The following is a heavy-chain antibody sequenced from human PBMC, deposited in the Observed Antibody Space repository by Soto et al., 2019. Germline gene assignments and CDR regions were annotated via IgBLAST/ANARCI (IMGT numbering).Heavy chain of an antibody. J-gene: IGHJ4*02. V-gene: IGHV3-15*01. CDR3: STGHGGN. CDR1: GFTLSNAW. Sequence: EVQLVESGGGLVKPGGSLRLSCAASGFTLSNAWMSWVRQAPGKGLECVGRIKSTSDGGTADYAAPVKGRFTISRDDSKNTLNLQMDSLKTEDTAVYYCSTGHGGNWGRGTLVTVSS. CDR2: IKSTSDGGTA. D-gene: IGHD3-10*01.